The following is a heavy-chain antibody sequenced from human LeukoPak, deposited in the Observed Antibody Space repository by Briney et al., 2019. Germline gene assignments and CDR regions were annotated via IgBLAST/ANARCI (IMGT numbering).Heavy chain of an antibody. Sequence: PGGSLRLSCAASGFTFSDYYMSWIRQAPGKGLEWVSCISSSSSYTNYADSVKGRFTISRGNAKNSLYLQMNSLRAEDTAVYFCARGFTAGLDYWGQGTLVPVSS. D-gene: IGHD1-1*01. V-gene: IGHV3-11*05. CDR3: ARGFTAGLDY. J-gene: IGHJ4*02. CDR2: ISSSSSYT. CDR1: GFTFSDYY.